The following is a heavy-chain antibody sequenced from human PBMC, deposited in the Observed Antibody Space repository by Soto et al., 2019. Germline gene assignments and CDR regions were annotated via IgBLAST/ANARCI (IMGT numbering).Heavy chain of an antibody. CDR3: ASYSSGWYDVSF. Sequence: PSETLSLTCAVYGGSFSGYYWSWIRQPPGKGLEWIGEINHSGSTNYNPSLKSRVTISVDTSKNQFSLKLSSVTAADTAVYYCASYSSGWYDVSFWGQGTLVTVSS. CDR2: INHSGST. CDR1: GGSFSGYY. D-gene: IGHD6-19*01. V-gene: IGHV4-34*01. J-gene: IGHJ4*02.